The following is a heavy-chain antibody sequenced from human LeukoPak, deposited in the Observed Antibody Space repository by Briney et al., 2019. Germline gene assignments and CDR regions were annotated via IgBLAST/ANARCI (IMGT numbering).Heavy chain of an antibody. Sequence: SETLSLTCTVSGYSISSGYYWGWIRQPPGKGLEWIWSIYHSGSTHYNPSLKSRVTISVDTSKNQFSLKLSSATCADTAAYYCARRAGGYSQTYDYWGQGTLVTVSS. D-gene: IGHD4-23*01. CDR2: IYHSGST. J-gene: IGHJ4*02. CDR3: ARRAGGYSQTYDY. V-gene: IGHV4-38-2*02. CDR1: GYSISSGYY.